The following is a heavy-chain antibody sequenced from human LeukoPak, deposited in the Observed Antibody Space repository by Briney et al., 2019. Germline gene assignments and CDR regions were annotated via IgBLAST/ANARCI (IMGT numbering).Heavy chain of an antibody. Sequence: SVKVSCQASVGTFSSHAISWVRQTPGQGLAWMGGIIPLFGRSNYAQKFQRRVRITTDESTSTAYMGLSSLRSEDAAVYYCARGHVLRFLEWSFNYYMDVWGKGTTVTVS. J-gene: IGHJ6*03. CDR3: ARGHVLRFLEWSFNYYMDV. V-gene: IGHV1-69*05. CDR1: VGTFSSHA. D-gene: IGHD3-3*01. CDR2: IIPLFGRS.